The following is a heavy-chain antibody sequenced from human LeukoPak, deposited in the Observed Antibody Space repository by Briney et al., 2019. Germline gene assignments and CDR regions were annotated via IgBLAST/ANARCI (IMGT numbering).Heavy chain of an antibody. Sequence: HPGGSLRLSCVASGVTFGSYEMNWVRQAQGKGLEWVSYIGTITSTTYYADSVKGRFTVSRADAKSSLYLQMSSLRAEDTAVYYCARAMYDLRGQWLVPGFDYWGQGTLVTVSS. CDR3: ARAMYDLRGQWLVPGFDY. D-gene: IGHD6-19*01. V-gene: IGHV3-48*03. J-gene: IGHJ4*02. CDR1: GVTFGSYE. CDR2: IGTITSTT.